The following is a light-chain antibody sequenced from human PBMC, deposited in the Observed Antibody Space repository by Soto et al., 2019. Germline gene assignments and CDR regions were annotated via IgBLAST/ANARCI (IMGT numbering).Light chain of an antibody. Sequence: QSVLTQPASVSGSPGQSITISCTGTRTDVGSYYLVSWYQQLPGKVPKLVIYEVTKRPSGVSNRFSGSKSGNTASLTISGLQAEDEADYYCCSYAGTSSFVLFGGGTKLTVL. CDR2: EVT. CDR3: CSYAGTSSFVL. V-gene: IGLV2-23*02. CDR1: RTDVGSYYL. J-gene: IGLJ2*01.